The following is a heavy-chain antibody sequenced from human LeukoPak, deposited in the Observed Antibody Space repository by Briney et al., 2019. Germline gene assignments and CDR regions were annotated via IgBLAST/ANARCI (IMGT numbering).Heavy chain of an antibody. D-gene: IGHD6-19*01. CDR3: ARHRAHSQWLEHDAFDI. V-gene: IGHV5-51*01. Sequence: GESLKISCQGSGYSFTSYWIGWVRQMPGKGLEWMGIIYPGDSDTRYSPSFQGQVTISADKSISTAYLQWSSLKASDTAMYYCARHRAHSQWLEHDAFDIWGQGTMVTVSS. CDR1: GYSFTSYW. J-gene: IGHJ3*02. CDR2: IYPGDSDT.